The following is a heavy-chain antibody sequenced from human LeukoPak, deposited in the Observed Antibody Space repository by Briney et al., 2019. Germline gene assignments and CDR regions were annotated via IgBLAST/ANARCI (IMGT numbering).Heavy chain of an antibody. CDR2: VSSSSSMI. Sequence: PGGSLRLSCAASGFTFSSYSMNWVRQAPGKGLEWISYVSSSSSMIFYADSVKGRFTISRDNAKNSLYLQLNSLRDEDTAVYYCAKYSGSSDAFDIWGQGTMVTVSS. J-gene: IGHJ3*02. CDR3: AKYSGSSDAFDI. CDR1: GFTFSSYS. D-gene: IGHD1-26*01. V-gene: IGHV3-48*02.